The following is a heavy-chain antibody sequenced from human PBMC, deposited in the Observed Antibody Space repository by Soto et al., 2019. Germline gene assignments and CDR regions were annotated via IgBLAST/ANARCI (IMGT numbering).Heavy chain of an antibody. CDR1: GFNVSSSY. V-gene: IGHV3-53*01. D-gene: IGHD2-15*01. Sequence: EVQVVESGGGLIQPGGSLRLSCAASGFNVSSSYMSWVRQAPGKGLEWVSFIYSGGSTYYADSVKGRFTISRENSKNTLYLQMNSLRAEDTAVYYCARDCSVGSCSPALGAWGHGTLVTGSS. CDR3: ARDCSVGSCSPALGA. J-gene: IGHJ5*01. CDR2: IYSGGST.